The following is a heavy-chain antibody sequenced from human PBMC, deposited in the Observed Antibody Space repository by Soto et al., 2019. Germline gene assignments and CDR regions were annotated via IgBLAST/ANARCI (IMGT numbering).Heavy chain of an antibody. CDR3: ARAEVDTAMVSFNWFDP. Sequence: PGGSLRLSCAASGFTFSSYSMNWVRQAPGKGLEWVSSISSSSSYIYYADSVKGRFTISRDNAKNSLYLQMNSLRAEDTAVYYCARAEVDTAMVSFNWFDPWGQGTLVTSPQ. CDR1: GFTFSSYS. V-gene: IGHV3-21*01. J-gene: IGHJ5*02. D-gene: IGHD5-18*01. CDR2: ISSSSSYI.